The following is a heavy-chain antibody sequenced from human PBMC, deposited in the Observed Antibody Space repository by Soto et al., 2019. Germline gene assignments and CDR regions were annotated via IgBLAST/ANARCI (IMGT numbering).Heavy chain of an antibody. CDR2: INHSGST. J-gene: IGHJ4*02. Sequence: SETLSLTCAVYGGSFSGYYWSWIRQPPGKGLEWIGEINHSGSTNYNPSLKSRVTISVDTSKNQFSLKLSSVTAADTAVYYCARGRGRLWFGELGYYFDYWGQGTLVTVSS. CDR3: ARGRGRLWFGELGYYFDY. D-gene: IGHD3-10*01. CDR1: GGSFSGYY. V-gene: IGHV4-34*01.